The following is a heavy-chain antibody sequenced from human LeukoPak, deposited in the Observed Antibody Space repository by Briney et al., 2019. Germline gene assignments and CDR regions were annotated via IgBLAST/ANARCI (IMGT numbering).Heavy chain of an antibody. CDR2: INQDGSQK. Sequence: GGSLRLSCAPFGFTFSSHWMSWVRQAPGKGLEWVANINQDGSQKYYVDSMKGRFTISRDNTKNTLYLQMNSLRAEDTAVYYCARDLNDLLQNYRSTWYPADYWGQGTLVTVSS. CDR1: GFTFSSHW. V-gene: IGHV3-7*01. J-gene: IGHJ4*02. CDR3: ARDLNDLLQNYRSTWYPADY. D-gene: IGHD6-13*01.